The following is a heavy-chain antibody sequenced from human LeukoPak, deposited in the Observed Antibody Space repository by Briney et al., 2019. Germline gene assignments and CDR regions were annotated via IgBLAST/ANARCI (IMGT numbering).Heavy chain of an antibody. CDR1: GGSIRSYY. Sequence: SETLSLTCTVSGGSIRSYYWSWLRQPPGKGLEWIGYIYYSGSTNYNPSLKSRVTISVDTSKNQFSLKLSSVTAADTAVYYCASFVAGWNYFDYWGQGTLVTVSS. D-gene: IGHD6-19*01. CDR2: IYYSGST. CDR3: ASFVAGWNYFDY. J-gene: IGHJ4*02. V-gene: IGHV4-59*08.